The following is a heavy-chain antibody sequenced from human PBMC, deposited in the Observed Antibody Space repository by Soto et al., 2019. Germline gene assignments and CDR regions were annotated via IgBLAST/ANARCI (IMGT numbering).Heavy chain of an antibody. CDR3: ARVGYSSSWYVDY. J-gene: IGHJ4*02. V-gene: IGHV4-34*01. Sequence: SETLSLTCAVYGGSFSGYYWSWIRQPPGKGLEWIGEINHSGSTNYNPSLKSRVTISVNTSKNQFSLKLSSVTAADTAVYYCARVGYSSSWYVDYWGQGTLVTVSS. CDR2: INHSGST. CDR1: GGSFSGYY. D-gene: IGHD6-13*01.